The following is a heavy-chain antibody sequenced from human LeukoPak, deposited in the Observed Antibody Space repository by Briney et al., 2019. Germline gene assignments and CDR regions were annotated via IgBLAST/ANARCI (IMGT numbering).Heavy chain of an antibody. V-gene: IGHV5-51*01. D-gene: IGHD5-24*01. CDR1: GYSFTSYW. J-gene: IGHJ4*02. Sequence: GESLKISCKGSGYSFTSYWIGWVRQMPGKGLEWMGIIYPGDSDTRYSPSFQGQVTISADKSISTAYLQWSSLKASDTAMYYCARRAQRWLQLREDFDYWGQGTLVTVSS. CDR3: ARRAQRWLQLREDFDY. CDR2: IYPGDSDT.